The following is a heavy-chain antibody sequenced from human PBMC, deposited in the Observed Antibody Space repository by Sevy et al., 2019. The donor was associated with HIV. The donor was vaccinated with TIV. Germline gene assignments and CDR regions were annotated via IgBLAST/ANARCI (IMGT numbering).Heavy chain of an antibody. CDR2: TYYRSKWYN. Sequence: KQSQTLSLTCAISGDSVSSNSAAWNWIRQSPSRGLEWLGRTYYRSKWYNDYAVSVKSRITINPDTSKNQLSLQLNSVTPEDTAVYYCARSGVAAAGTGIYWYFDLWGRGTLVTVSS. D-gene: IGHD6-13*01. CDR3: ARSGVAAAGTGIYWYFDL. CDR1: GDSVSSNSAA. V-gene: IGHV6-1*01. J-gene: IGHJ2*01.